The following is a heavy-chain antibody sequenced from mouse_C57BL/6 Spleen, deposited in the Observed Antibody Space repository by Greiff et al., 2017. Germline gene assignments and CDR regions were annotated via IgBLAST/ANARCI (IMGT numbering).Heavy chain of an antibody. CDR1: GFNIKNTY. D-gene: IGHD1-1*01. CDR3: AMLPCTTGVDYYAMDD. CDR2: IDPANGNT. J-gene: IGHJ4*01. V-gene: IGHV14-3*01. Sequence: EVQLQQSVAELVRPGASVKLSCTASGFNIKNTYMHWVKQRPEQGLEWIGRIDPANGNTKYAPKFQGKATITAATSSNTAYLQLSSLTSEDTAIYYCAMLPCTTGVDYYAMDDWGQGTSVTVSS.